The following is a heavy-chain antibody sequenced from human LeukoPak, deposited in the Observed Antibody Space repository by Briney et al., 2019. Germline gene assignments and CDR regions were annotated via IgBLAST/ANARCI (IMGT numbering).Heavy chain of an antibody. CDR1: GYTFTTYS. CDR3: ARDGVWGNSFTDY. J-gene: IGHJ4*02. CDR2: ISAYNGKT. V-gene: IGHV1-18*01. Sequence: ASVKVSCKASGYTFTTYSISWVRQAPGHGLEGMGWISAYNGKTNFAQKFPVRITMTTDTSTSTAYMSLRSLRSDDTAVYYCARDGVWGNSFTDYWGQGTLVTVSS. D-gene: IGHD3-16*01.